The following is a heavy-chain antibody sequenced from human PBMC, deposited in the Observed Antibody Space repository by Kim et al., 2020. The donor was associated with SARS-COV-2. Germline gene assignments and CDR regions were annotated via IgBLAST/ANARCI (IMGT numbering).Heavy chain of an antibody. V-gene: IGHV3-23*01. J-gene: IGHJ4*02. CDR1: GFTFSSYA. Sequence: GGSLRLSCAASGFTFSSYAMSWVRQAPGKGLEWVSAISGSGGSTYYADSVKGRFTISRDNSKNTLYLQMNSLRAEDTAVYYCAKGMGSSWYHYYFDYWGQGTLVTVSS. D-gene: IGHD6-13*01. CDR3: AKGMGSSWYHYYFDY. CDR2: ISGSGGST.